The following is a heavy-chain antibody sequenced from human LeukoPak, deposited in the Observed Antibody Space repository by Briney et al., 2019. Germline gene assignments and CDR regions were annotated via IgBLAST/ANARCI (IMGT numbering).Heavy chain of an antibody. CDR2: IKSKTDGGTT. CDR3: TTRVDIVVVPAATMDFDY. Sequence: GGSLRLSCATSGFTFSSYAMSWVRQAPGRGLEWVGRIKSKTDGGTTDYAAPVKGRFTISRDDSKNTLYLQMNSLKTEDTAVYYCTTRVDIVVVPAATMDFDYWGQGTLVTVSS. CDR1: GFTFSSYA. J-gene: IGHJ4*02. D-gene: IGHD2-2*01. V-gene: IGHV3-15*01.